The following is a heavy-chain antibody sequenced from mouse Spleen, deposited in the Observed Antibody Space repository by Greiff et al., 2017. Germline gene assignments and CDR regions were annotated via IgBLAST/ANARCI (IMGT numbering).Heavy chain of an antibody. CDR3: ARHLDTTVVRYFDV. V-gene: IGHV5-9-3*01. D-gene: IGHD1-1*01. Sequence: DVHLVESGGGLVKPGGSLKLSCAASGFTFSSYAMSWVRQTPEKRLEWVATISSGGSYTYYPDSVKGRFTISRDNAKNTLYLQMSSLRSEDTAMYYCARHLDTTVVRYFDVWGAGTTVTVSS. J-gene: IGHJ1*01. CDR2: ISSGGSYT. CDR1: GFTFSSYA.